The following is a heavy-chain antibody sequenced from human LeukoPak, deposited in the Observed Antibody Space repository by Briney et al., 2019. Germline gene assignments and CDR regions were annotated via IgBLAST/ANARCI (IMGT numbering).Heavy chain of an antibody. J-gene: IGHJ4*02. CDR1: GFTFSSYW. CDR2: ISSSGSTI. D-gene: IGHD1-26*01. V-gene: IGHV3-48*04. CDR3: ARDLRGSFDY. Sequence: QTGGSLRLSCAASGFTFSSYWMHWVRQAPGKGLEWVSYISSSGSTIYYADSVKGRFTISRDNAKNSLYLQMNSLRAEDTAVYYCARDLRGSFDYWGQGTLVTVSS.